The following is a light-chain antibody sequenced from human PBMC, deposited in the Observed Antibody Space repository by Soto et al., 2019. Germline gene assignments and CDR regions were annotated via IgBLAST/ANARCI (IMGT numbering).Light chain of an antibody. CDR3: QKYSSGPL. Sequence: DIPMTQSPSSLSASVGDRVTITCRASQGISNYIAWYQQKPGKAPKLLIYAASTLQSGVPSRFSGSGSGTDFTLTINSLQTEDVATYSCQKYSSGPLFGPGTKVDIQ. CDR2: AAS. J-gene: IGKJ3*01. CDR1: QGISNY. V-gene: IGKV1-27*01.